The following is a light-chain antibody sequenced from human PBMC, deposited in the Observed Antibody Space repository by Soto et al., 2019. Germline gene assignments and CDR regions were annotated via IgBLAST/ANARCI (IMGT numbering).Light chain of an antibody. CDR3: QSYDASLSGYV. Sequence: QSVLTQPASVSGSPGQSITIPCTGTSSDVGSYNLVSWFQQHPGKVPKLIIYEGTKRPSGVSDRFSGSKSGNTASLTISGLQAEDEADYYCQSYDASLSGYVFGTGTKVTVL. CDR1: SSDVGSYNL. J-gene: IGLJ1*01. CDR2: EGT. V-gene: IGLV2-23*01.